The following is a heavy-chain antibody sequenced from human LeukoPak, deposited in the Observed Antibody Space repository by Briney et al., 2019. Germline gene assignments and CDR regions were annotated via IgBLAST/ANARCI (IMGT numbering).Heavy chain of an antibody. CDR2: ISGSGGST. CDR3: AKGMITFGGVTAPFDY. Sequence: GGSLRLSCAASGFTFSNYAMSWVRQAPGKGLEWVSAISGSGGSTYYADSVKGRFTISRDNSKNTLYLQMNSLRAEDTAVYYCAKGMITFGGVTAPFDYWGQGTLVTVSS. CDR1: GFTFSNYA. J-gene: IGHJ4*02. D-gene: IGHD3-16*01. V-gene: IGHV3-23*01.